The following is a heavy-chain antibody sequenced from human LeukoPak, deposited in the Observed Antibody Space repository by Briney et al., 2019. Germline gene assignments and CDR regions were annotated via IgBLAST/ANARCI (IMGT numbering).Heavy chain of an antibody. CDR2: ISGSGGST. CDR3: AKGGGSYYGAFDV. D-gene: IGHD1-26*01. Sequence: GGSLRLSCAASGFTFSTYAMSWVRQAPGKGLEWVSAISGSGGSTYYADSVKGRFTISRDNSKSTLYLQMNSLRAEDTAVYYCAKGGGSYYGAFDVWGQGTMVTVSS. CDR1: GFTFSTYA. J-gene: IGHJ3*01. V-gene: IGHV3-23*01.